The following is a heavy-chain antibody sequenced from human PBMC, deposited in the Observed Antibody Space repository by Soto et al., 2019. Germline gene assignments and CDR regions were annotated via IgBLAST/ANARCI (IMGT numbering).Heavy chain of an antibody. V-gene: IGHV4-30-4*01. J-gene: IGHJ4*02. Sequence: ALPLPCTVSGGSLRRGDYYWSWIRQPKGKGLEWIGYIYYSGSTYYNPSLKSRVTISVDTSKNQFSLKLKSVTAADTAVFYCVVLFSYVNRRYHLNYLGRGTQVTVSS. CDR1: GGSLRRGDYY. D-gene: IGHD3-16*02. CDR3: VVLFSYVNRRYHLNY. CDR2: IYYSGST.